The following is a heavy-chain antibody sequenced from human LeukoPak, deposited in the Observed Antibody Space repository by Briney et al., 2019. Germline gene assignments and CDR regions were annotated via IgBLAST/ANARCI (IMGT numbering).Heavy chain of an antibody. CDR3: ARSYYDSSGYSPWFGP. CDR1: GYTFTGYY. V-gene: IGHV1-2*02. J-gene: IGHJ5*02. CDR2: INPNSGGT. D-gene: IGHD3-22*01. Sequence: ASVKVSCKASGYTFTGYYMHWVRQAPGQGLEWMGWINPNSGGTNYAQKFQGRVTMTRDTSISTAYMELSRLRSDDTAVYYCARSYYDSSGYSPWFGPWGQGTLVTASS.